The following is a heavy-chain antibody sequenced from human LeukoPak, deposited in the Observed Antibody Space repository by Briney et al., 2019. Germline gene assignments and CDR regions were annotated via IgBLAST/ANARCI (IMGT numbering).Heavy chain of an antibody. J-gene: IGHJ4*02. D-gene: IGHD5-18*01. V-gene: IGHV3-21*01. CDR2: ISSSSAYI. CDR1: GFSLTNYG. CDR3: ARELSSSGYYFDP. Sequence: PGGSLRLSCEASGFSLTNYGMDWVRQAPGKGLEWVSSISSSSAYIYYAASVRGRFTISRDNAKNSLYLQMNSLRAEDTAVYYCARELSSSGYYFDPWGQGNLVTVSS.